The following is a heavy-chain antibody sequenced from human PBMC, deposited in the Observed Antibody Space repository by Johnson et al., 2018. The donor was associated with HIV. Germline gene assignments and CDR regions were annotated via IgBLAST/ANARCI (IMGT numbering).Heavy chain of an antibody. V-gene: IGHV3-11*04. CDR2: ISSSCSTI. Sequence: QVQLVESGGGLVQPGGSLRLSCAASGFTFSDYYMSWIRQAPGKGLEWVSYISSSCSTIYYADSVKGRFTISRDNAKNSLSLKMNSLRAEDTAVYYCARWEGSSSWQRVCGALDIWGQGTMVTVSS. J-gene: IGHJ3*02. CDR3: ARWEGSSSWQRVCGALDI. CDR1: GFTFSDYY. D-gene: IGHD6-13*01.